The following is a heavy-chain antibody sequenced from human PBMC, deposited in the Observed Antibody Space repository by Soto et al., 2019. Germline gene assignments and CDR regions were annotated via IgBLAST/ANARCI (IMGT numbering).Heavy chain of an antibody. Sequence: EVQLVESGGGLVRPGGPLGLSWAAPGLTVIPTYRTWVGRAPGRGLEWASTISAGGNTYYADSVKGRFTISRDSSKNTLYLQMNSLRAEDTAVYHCARDTLGGAYDFWHGGQGTLVTVSS. D-gene: IGHD3-3*01. V-gene: IGHV3-66*01. CDR2: ISAGGNT. CDR3: ARDTLGGAYDFWH. CDR1: GLTVIPTY. J-gene: IGHJ4*02.